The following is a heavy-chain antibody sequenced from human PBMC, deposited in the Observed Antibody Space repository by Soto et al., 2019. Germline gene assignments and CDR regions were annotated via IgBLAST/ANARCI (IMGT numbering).Heavy chain of an antibody. CDR1: GFTFSSYA. CDR3: VKYTVTEDLGES. CDR2: VSRAGTYT. V-gene: IGHV3-23*01. Sequence: EVQLLESGGDVVRPGGSLRLSCAASGFTFSSYAMGWVRQAPGKGLELVAGVSRAGTYTFYSDSVRGRFSISRDNSRDTVDLYRNALRGDGTAVYFCVKYTVTEDLGESWGQGNLVSVSS. J-gene: IGHJ5*02. D-gene: IGHD3-16*01.